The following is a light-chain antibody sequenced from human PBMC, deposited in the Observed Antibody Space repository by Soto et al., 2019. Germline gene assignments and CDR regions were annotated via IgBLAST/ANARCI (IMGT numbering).Light chain of an antibody. Sequence: EIVLTQSPATLSLSPGERATLSCRASQSVSSSYLAWYQQRPGQAPRLLIFGASYRATGIPDRFSGSGSGTDFTLTISRLEPEDFAVYYCQHYSSSPPEFTFGRGTKVDSK. CDR1: QSVSSSY. J-gene: IGKJ3*01. V-gene: IGKV3-20*01. CDR3: QHYSSSPPEFT. CDR2: GAS.